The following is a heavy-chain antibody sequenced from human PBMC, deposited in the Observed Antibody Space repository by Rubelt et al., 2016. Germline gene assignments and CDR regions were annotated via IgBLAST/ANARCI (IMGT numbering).Heavy chain of an antibody. D-gene: IGHD3-10*01. Sequence: GKGLEWIGYIYYSGSTYYNPSLKSRVTMSADTSKNQFSLNLSSVTAADTAIYYCARPFYYGSAAYSLNWFDPWGQGTLVIVSS. J-gene: IGHJ5*02. V-gene: IGHV4-59*08. CDR2: IYYSGST. CDR3: ARPFYYGSAAYSLNWFDP.